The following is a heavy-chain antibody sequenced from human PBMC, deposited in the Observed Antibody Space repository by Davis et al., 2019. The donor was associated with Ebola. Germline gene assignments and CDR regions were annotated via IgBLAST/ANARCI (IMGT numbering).Heavy chain of an antibody. D-gene: IGHD5-24*01. J-gene: IGHJ3*02. CDR1: GYIFADQW. CDR3: ATLRRAITGFDDGYDI. Sequence: GGSLRLSCKGSGYIFADQWIGWVRQMPGKGLEWMGIIYTGDSDTRYSPSFRGQVTISADNSIKTAFLQWSSLKASETAIYYCATLRRAITGFDDGYDIWGQGTMVTVSS. V-gene: IGHV5-51*01. CDR2: IYTGDSDT.